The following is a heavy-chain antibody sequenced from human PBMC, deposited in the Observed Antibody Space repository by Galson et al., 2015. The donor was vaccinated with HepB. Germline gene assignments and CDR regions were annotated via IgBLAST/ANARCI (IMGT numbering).Heavy chain of an antibody. Sequence: SLRLSCAASGFTFSDYYMSWIRQAPGKGLEWVSYISSSGSTIYYADSVKGRFTISRDNAKNSLYLQMNSLRAEDTAVYYCARDLNWGRGLYYYYYMDVWGKGTTVTVSS. CDR3: ARDLNWGRGLYYYYYMDV. CDR1: GFTFSDYY. CDR2: ISSSGSTI. J-gene: IGHJ6*03. D-gene: IGHD7-27*01. V-gene: IGHV3-11*01.